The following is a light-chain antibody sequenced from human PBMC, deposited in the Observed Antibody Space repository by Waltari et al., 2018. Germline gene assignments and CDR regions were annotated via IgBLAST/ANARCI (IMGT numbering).Light chain of an antibody. CDR3: QESYSTSPA. Sequence: DIQMTQSPSFLSASVGDRVTITCRASQSITMYLNWYQQEPGKAPKLLIYAAYILQSGVPSRLSGSGSGTDFTLTISSLQPEDFATYYCQESYSTSPAFGPGTKVNTK. V-gene: IGKV1-39*01. CDR1: QSITMY. J-gene: IGKJ3*01. CDR2: AAY.